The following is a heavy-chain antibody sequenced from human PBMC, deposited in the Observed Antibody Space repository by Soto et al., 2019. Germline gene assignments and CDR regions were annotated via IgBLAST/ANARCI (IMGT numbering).Heavy chain of an antibody. Sequence: EVQLLESGGGLVQPGGSLRLSCTASGFTFNNYAMSWVRQAPGKGLEWVSAISGGGASTYYADSVKGRFTISRDNSKNTLYMQMNRLRAEDTAIYYCAKGDITMIANRLGYFDSWGQGTLVTVSS. CDR1: GFTFNNYA. V-gene: IGHV3-23*01. CDR2: ISGGGAST. D-gene: IGHD3-22*01. CDR3: AKGDITMIANRLGYFDS. J-gene: IGHJ4*02.